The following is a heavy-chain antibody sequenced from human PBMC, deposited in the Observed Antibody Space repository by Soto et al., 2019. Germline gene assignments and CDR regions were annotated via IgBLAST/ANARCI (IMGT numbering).Heavy chain of an antibody. CDR1: GGSFSGYY. CDR2: INHSGST. D-gene: IGHD2-2*01. V-gene: IGHV4-34*01. CDR3: AREGCSSTSCGGCSSS. J-gene: IGHJ4*02. Sequence: SETLSLTCAVYGGSFSGYYWSWIRQPPGKGLEWIGEINHSGSTNYNPSLKSRVTISVDTSKNQFSLKLSSVTAADTAVYYCAREGCSSTSCGGCSSSWGQGTLVTVSS.